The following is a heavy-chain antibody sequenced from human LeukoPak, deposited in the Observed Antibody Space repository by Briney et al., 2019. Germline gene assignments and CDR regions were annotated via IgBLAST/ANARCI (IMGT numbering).Heavy chain of an antibody. J-gene: IGHJ4*02. D-gene: IGHD1-1*01. CDR3: ARHQKAARGTLDY. V-gene: IGHV4-39*01. CDR1: GGSISGYY. Sequence: SETLSLTCTVSGGSISGYYWSWIRQPPGKGLEWIGSIYYSGSTYYNPSLKSRVTISVDTSKNQFSLKLSSVTAADTAVYYCARHQKAARGTLDYWGQGTLVTVSS. CDR2: IYYSGST.